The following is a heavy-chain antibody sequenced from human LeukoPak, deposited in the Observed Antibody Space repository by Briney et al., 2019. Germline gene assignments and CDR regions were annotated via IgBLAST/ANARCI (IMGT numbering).Heavy chain of an antibody. D-gene: IGHD6-13*01. Sequence: GGSLRLSCAASGFTFSGYGMHWVRQAPGKGLEWVAVISYDGSNKYYADSVKGRFTISRDNSKNTLYLQMNSLRAEDTAVYYCAKVAGSSPNWFDPWGQGTLVTVSS. CDR1: GFTFSGYG. J-gene: IGHJ5*02. CDR2: ISYDGSNK. V-gene: IGHV3-30*18. CDR3: AKVAGSSPNWFDP.